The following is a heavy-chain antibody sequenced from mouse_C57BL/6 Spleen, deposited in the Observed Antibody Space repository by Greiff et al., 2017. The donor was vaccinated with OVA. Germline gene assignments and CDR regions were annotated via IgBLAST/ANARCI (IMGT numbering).Heavy chain of an antibody. CDR1: GYSITSGYY. CDR2: ISYDGSN. Sequence: EVQLVESGPGLVKPSQSLSLTCSVTGYSITSGYYWNWIRQFPGNKLEWMGYISYDGSNNYNPSLKNRISITRDTSKNQFFLKLNSVTTEDTATYYCARSGLLPDYWGQGTTLTVSS. J-gene: IGHJ2*01. V-gene: IGHV3-6*01. D-gene: IGHD2-3*01. CDR3: ARSGLLPDY.